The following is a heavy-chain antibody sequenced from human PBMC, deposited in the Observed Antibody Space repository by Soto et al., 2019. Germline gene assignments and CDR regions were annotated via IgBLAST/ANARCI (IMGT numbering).Heavy chain of an antibody. CDR3: AIGGAARYFDY. D-gene: IGHD6-6*01. V-gene: IGHV4-34*01. CDR2: INHSGST. Sequence: KTSETLSLTCAVYGGSFSGYYWSWIRQPPGKGLEWIGEINHSGSTNYNPSLKSRVTISVDTSKNQFSLKLSSVTAADTAVYYCAIGGAARYFDYWGQGTLVTVSS. J-gene: IGHJ4*02. CDR1: GGSFSGYY.